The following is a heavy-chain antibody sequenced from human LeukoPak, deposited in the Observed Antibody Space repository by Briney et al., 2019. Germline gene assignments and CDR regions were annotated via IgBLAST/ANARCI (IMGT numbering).Heavy chain of an antibody. V-gene: IGHV1-2*02. Sequence: ASVKLSCNASGSTFTGYYKDWVRQGPAQGLEWMGWINPNSGGTNYAQKFQGRVTMTRDTSISTAYMELSRLRSDDTAEYYCARGPTGTHVTDLDYWRQGTRVTVSS. J-gene: IGHJ4*02. CDR1: GSTFTGYY. CDR3: ARGPTGTHVTDLDY. CDR2: INPNSGGT. D-gene: IGHD1-1*01.